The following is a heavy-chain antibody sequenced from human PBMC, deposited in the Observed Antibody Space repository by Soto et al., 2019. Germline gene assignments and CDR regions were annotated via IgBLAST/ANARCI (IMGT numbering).Heavy chain of an antibody. Sequence: PSETLSLTCTVSGGSISSSSYYWGWIRQPPGKGLEWIGSIYYSGSTYYNPSLKSRVTISVDTSKNQFSLKLSSVTAADTAVYYCARTSYDFWSGHTGDWFDPWGQGTLVTVSS. V-gene: IGHV4-39*01. J-gene: IGHJ5*02. CDR3: ARTSYDFWSGHTGDWFDP. CDR2: IYYSGST. CDR1: GGSISSSSYY. D-gene: IGHD3-3*01.